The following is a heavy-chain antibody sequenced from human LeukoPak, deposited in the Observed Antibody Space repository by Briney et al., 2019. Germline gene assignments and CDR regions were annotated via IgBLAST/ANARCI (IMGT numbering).Heavy chain of an antibody. V-gene: IGHV3-30*04. CDR2: ISYDVSDK. CDR3: ARVLTHFQFDC. J-gene: IGHJ4*02. Sequence: RGCLRLSCAASVFTFSNYVMHWVRQAPGKGLEWVAIISYDVSDKYYAESAKGRFTISRDNSKNTLFLQMSSLRGEDTAMYYCARVLTHFQFDCWGEGTLVTVSS. CDR1: VFTFSNYV.